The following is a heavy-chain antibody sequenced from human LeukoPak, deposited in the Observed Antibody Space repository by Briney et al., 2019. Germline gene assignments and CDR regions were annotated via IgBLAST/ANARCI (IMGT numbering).Heavy chain of an antibody. CDR3: ANHYYDSSGYRPYYFDY. J-gene: IGHJ4*02. V-gene: IGHV3-23*01. CDR2: ISGSGGST. Sequence: GGSLRLSCAASGFTFSSYAMSWVRQAPGKGLEWVSAISGSGGSTYYADSVKGRFTISRDNSKNTPYLQMNSLRAEDTAVYYCANHYYDSSGYRPYYFDYWGQGTLVTVSS. D-gene: IGHD3-22*01. CDR1: GFTFSSYA.